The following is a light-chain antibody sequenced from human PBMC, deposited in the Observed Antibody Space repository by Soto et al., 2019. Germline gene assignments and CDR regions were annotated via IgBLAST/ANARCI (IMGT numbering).Light chain of an antibody. CDR2: DVS. CDR3: NSYISGSTYV. CDR1: SSDIGAYNY. V-gene: IGLV2-14*01. J-gene: IGLJ1*01. Sequence: QSALTQPASVSGSPGQSITISCTGTSSDIGAYNYVSWYQQHPGKAPKLMIYDVSNRPSGVSNRFSGSKSGNTASLTISGLQAEDEADYYCNSYISGSTYVFGTGTKVTVL.